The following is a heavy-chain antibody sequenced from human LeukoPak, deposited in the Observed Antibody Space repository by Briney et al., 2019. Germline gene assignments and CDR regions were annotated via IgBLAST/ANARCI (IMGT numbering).Heavy chain of an antibody. V-gene: IGHV1-24*01. D-gene: IGHD1-26*01. J-gene: IGHJ4*02. CDR2: FDPEDGET. CDR3: ATPRRVKWELRGYFDY. Sequence: ASVKVSCKVSGYTLTELSMHWVRQAPGKGLEWMGGFDPEDGETIYAQKFQGRVIMTEDTSTDTAYMELSSLRSEDTAVYYCATPRRVKWELRGYFDYWGQGTLVTVSS. CDR1: GYTLTELS.